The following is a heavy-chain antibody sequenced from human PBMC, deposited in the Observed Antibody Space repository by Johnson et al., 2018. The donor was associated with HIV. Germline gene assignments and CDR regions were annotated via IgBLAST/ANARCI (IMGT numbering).Heavy chain of an antibody. J-gene: IGHJ3*02. CDR3: ARDLYSGYGGRAFDI. D-gene: IGHD5-12*01. CDR2: IYSGGNT. Sequence: VQLVASGGGLIQPGGSLRLSCAASGVTLTNNYMSWVRQAPGKGLEWVSVIYSGGNTYYADSLKGRFTISRDKSKNTLYLQMNSLRAEDTAVYFCARDLYSGYGGRAFDIWGQGTMVTVSS. V-gene: IGHV3-53*01. CDR1: GVTLTNNY.